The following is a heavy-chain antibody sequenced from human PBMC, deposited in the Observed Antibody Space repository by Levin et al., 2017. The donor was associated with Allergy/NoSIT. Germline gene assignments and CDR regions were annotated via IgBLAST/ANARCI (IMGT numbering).Heavy chain of an antibody. V-gene: IGHV3-30*18. CDR2: ISYDGSNK. CDR1: GFTFSSYG. CDR3: AKDSVGFGDGSGDY. D-gene: IGHD3-10*01. J-gene: IGHJ4*02. Sequence: SCAASGFTFSSYGMHWVRQAPGKGLEWVAVISYDGSNKYYADSVKGRFTISRDNSKNTLYLQMNSLRAEDTAVYYCAKDSVGFGDGSGDYWGQGTLVTVSS.